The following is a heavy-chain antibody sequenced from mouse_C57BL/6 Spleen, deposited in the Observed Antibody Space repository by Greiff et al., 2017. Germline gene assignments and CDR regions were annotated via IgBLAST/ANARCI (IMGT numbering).Heavy chain of an antibody. CDR1: GYTFTSYW. CDR3: ARSNSNYVDY. CDR2: IDPSDSYT. Sequence: QVQLKQSGAELVKPGASVKLSCKASGYTFTSYWMQWVKQRPGQGLEWIGEIDPSDSYTNYNQKFKGKATLTVDTSSSTAYMQLSSLTSEDSAVYYWARSNSNYVDYWGQGTTLTVSS. J-gene: IGHJ2*01. V-gene: IGHV1-50*01. D-gene: IGHD2-5*01.